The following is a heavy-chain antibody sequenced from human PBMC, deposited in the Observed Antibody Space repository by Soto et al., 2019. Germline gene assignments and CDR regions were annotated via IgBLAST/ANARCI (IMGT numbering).Heavy chain of an antibody. CDR3: AKTPGDYVPASIDY. V-gene: IGHV3-30*18. CDR2: ISYDGSNK. Sequence: QVPLVESGGGVVQPGRSLRLSCAASGFTFSSYGMHWVRQAPGKGLEWVAVISYDGSNKYYADSVKGRFTISRDNSKNTLYLQMNSLRAEDTAVYYCAKTPGDYVPASIDYWGQGTLVTVSS. D-gene: IGHD4-17*01. J-gene: IGHJ4*02. CDR1: GFTFSSYG.